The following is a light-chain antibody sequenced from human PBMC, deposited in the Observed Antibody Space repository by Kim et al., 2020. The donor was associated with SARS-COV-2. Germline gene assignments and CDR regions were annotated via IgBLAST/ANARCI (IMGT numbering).Light chain of an antibody. CDR3: QQTSTFPWT. V-gene: IGKV1D-12*01. Sequence: ASVGDSVTLTCRASHDISSRLAWYPQRPGIVPKLLLDGASNLQSGVPSRFSASGSGTDFTLTIWSLQPEDFATYYCQQTSTFPWTFGQGTQVDIK. CDR1: HDISSR. CDR2: GAS. J-gene: IGKJ1*01.